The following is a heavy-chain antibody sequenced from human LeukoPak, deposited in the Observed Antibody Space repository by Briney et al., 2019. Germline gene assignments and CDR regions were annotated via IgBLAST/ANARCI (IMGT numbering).Heavy chain of an antibody. D-gene: IGHD3-3*01. V-gene: IGHV3-72*01. Sequence: GGSLRLSCAASGFTVSDSYMDWVRQAPGKGLEWVGRSRNKDHTYTTQYAASVKGRFTISRDGSQFSLYLQMNSLKIEDTAVYYCAKGPLTIFGVVDWFDPWGQGTLVTVSS. CDR1: GFTVSDSY. CDR3: AKGPLTIFGVVDWFDP. CDR2: SRNKDHTYTT. J-gene: IGHJ5*02.